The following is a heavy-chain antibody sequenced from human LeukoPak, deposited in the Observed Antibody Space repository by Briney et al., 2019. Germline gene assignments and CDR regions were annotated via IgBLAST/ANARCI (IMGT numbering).Heavy chain of an antibody. CDR1: GFTFSSYG. Sequence: GGSLRLSCAASGFTFSSYGMHWVRQAPGKGLEWVAVISYDGSNKYYADSVKGRFTISRDNSKNTLYLQMNSLRAEDTAVYYCAKGDTEYSSSGRFHFDYWGQGTLVTVSS. J-gene: IGHJ4*02. D-gene: IGHD6-6*01. CDR3: AKGDTEYSSSGRFHFDY. CDR2: ISYDGSNK. V-gene: IGHV3-30*18.